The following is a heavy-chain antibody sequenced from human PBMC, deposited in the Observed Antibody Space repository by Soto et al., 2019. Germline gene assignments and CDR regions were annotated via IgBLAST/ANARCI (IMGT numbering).Heavy chain of an antibody. Sequence: GGSLRLSCAASGFTFSSYAMSWVRQAPGKGLEWVSAISGSGGSTYYADSVKGRFTISRDNSKNTLYLQMNSLRAEDTAVYYCANRGSRVATIDRPPSAFDYWGQGTLVTVSS. J-gene: IGHJ4*02. D-gene: IGHD5-12*01. V-gene: IGHV3-23*01. CDR3: ANRGSRVATIDRPPSAFDY. CDR1: GFTFSSYA. CDR2: ISGSGGST.